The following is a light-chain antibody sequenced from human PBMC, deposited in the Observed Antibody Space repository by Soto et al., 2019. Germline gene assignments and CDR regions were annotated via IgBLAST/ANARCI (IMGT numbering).Light chain of an antibody. CDR3: QQYSSSPIT. CDR2: GAS. J-gene: IGKJ5*01. CDR1: QSVSSSF. Sequence: EIVLTQSPGTLSLSPGERATLSCRASQSVSSSFLAWFQQKPGQAPRILIYGASSRATGIPDMFSGSGSGTDFTLTISRLEPEDFAVYYCQQYSSSPITFGPGTRLEIK. V-gene: IGKV3-20*01.